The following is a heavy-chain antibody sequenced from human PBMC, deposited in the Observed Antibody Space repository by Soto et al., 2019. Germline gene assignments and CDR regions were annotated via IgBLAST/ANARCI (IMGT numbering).Heavy chain of an antibody. CDR1: GFTFSSYG. V-gene: IGHV3-30*03. D-gene: IGHD2-21*02. CDR3: ARDSGAYCGGDCYRYFDY. CDR2: ISYDGSNK. Sequence: QVQLVESGGGVVQPGRSLRLSCAASGFTFSSYGMHWVRQAPGKGLEWVAVISYDGSNKYYADSVKGRFTISRDNSKNTLYLQMNSLRAEDTAVYYCARDSGAYCGGDCYRYFDYWGQGTLVTVSS. J-gene: IGHJ4*02.